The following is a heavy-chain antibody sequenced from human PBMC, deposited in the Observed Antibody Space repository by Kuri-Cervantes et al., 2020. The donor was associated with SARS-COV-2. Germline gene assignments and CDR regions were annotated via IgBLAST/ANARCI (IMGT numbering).Heavy chain of an antibody. CDR3: ARSSGDIVVVPVFDP. D-gene: IGHD2-2*01. Sequence: SETLSLTCIVSGGSISGGGYYWSWIRQHPGKGLEWIGYIYYSGTTYYNPSLKSRVAISVDTSKNHFSLKLSSVTAADTAVYYCARSSGDIVVVPVFDPWGQGTLVTVSS. J-gene: IGHJ5*02. CDR1: GGSISGGGYY. CDR2: IYYSGTT. V-gene: IGHV4-31*03.